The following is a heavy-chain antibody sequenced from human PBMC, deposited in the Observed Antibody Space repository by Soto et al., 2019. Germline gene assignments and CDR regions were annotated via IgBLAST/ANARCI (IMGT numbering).Heavy chain of an antibody. J-gene: IGHJ5*02. CDR3: ARSVFP. V-gene: IGHV4-31*03. CDR1: AGSINSGGYY. Sequence: QVQLQESGPGLVKPSQTLSLTCTVSAGSINSGGYYWNWIRQHPGKGLEWIGYIYYSGSTYYNPSLESRVTISVDTSKNQFSLRLSSVTAADTAVYYCARSVFPWGQGTLVTVSS. CDR2: IYYSGST.